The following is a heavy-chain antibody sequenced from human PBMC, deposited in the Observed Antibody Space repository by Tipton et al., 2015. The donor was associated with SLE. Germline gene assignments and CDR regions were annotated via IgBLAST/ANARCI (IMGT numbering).Heavy chain of an antibody. J-gene: IGHJ4*02. CDR1: GYSFTSFW. Sequence: QLVQSGAEVKKAGESLKISCKGSGYSFTSFWIGWVREMPGKGLELMGIIWPDDSDARYSPSFQGQVTMSVDKSVSTAYLQWSSLKASDTAMYYCARQNDFRLDFWGQGTLVTVSS. V-gene: IGHV5-51*03. CDR3: ARQNDFRLDF. D-gene: IGHD4-11*01. CDR2: IWPDDSDA.